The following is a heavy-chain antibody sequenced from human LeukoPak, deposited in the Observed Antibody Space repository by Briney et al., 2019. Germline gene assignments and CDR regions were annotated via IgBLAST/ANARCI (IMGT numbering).Heavy chain of an antibody. CDR2: INHSGST. CDR3: ASLLNVAGYSGHDSDY. V-gene: IGHV4-34*01. D-gene: IGHD5-12*01. CDR1: GGSFSGYY. J-gene: IGHJ4*02. Sequence: PSETLSLTCAVYGGSFSGYYWSWIRQPPGKGLEWIGEINHSGSTNYNPSLKSRVTISVDTSKSQFSLKLRSVTAADTAVYYCASLLNVAGYSGHDSDYRGQGTLVTVSS.